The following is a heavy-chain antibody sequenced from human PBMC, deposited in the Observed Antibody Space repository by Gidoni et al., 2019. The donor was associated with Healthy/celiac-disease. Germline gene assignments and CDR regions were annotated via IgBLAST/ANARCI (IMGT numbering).Heavy chain of an antibody. D-gene: IGHD2-21*02. Sequence: QVQLQQWGAGLLTHSETLCLTGAVNGGSFSGYSWSLIRHPPGTGLEWMGEIYHSGSTKYNPSLKSRVTISVDTSKNPFSLKLRSVTAADTAVYYCASSQQVVTVSPLLSYWGQGTLGTVSS. CDR1: GGSFSGYS. J-gene: IGHJ4*02. CDR3: ASSQQVVTVSPLLSY. V-gene: IGHV4-34*01. CDR2: IYHSGST.